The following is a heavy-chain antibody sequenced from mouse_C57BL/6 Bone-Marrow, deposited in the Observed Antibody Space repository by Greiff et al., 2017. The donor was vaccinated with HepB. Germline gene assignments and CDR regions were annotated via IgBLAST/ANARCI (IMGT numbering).Heavy chain of an antibody. J-gene: IGHJ4*01. Sequence: DVKLQESGPGLVKPSQSLSLTCSVTGYSITSGYYWNWIRQFPGNKLEWMGYISYDGSNNYNPSLKNRISITRDTSKNQFFLKLNSVTTVDTATYYCASNKGNYYAMDYWGQGTSVTVSS. CDR1: GYSITSGYY. CDR3: ASNKGNYYAMDY. V-gene: IGHV3-6*01. CDR2: ISYDGSN.